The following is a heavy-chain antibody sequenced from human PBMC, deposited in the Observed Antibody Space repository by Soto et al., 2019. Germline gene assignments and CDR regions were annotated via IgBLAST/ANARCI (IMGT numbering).Heavy chain of an antibody. CDR2: IYKSAST. J-gene: IGHJ4*02. Sequence: SETLSLTCTVSCGSISSYYWSWIRQPPGKGLEWIGYIYKSASTNYNPSLKSRVTISVDTSKNQFSLKLSSVTAADTAVYYCARSGYSGYDPRVNFDYWGQGTLVTVSS. CDR1: CGSISSYY. CDR3: ARSGYSGYDPRVNFDY. V-gene: IGHV4-59*08. D-gene: IGHD5-12*01.